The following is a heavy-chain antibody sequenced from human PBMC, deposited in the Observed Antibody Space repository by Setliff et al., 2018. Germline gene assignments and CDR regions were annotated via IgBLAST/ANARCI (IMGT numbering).Heavy chain of an antibody. CDR3: AVDHVTNIAESGYWYTRIDP. CDR1: GYSISSVYY. CDR2: IYHSGST. V-gene: IGHV4-38-2*02. J-gene: IGHJ5*02. Sequence: SETLSLTCTASGYSISSVYYWGWIRLPPGKGLEWIGSIYHSGSTDYNPSHRSRVTISLDTSRNQFSLNLTSVTAADTAVYYCAVDHVTNIAESGYWYTRIDPWGQGIPVTVSS. D-gene: IGHD6-19*01.